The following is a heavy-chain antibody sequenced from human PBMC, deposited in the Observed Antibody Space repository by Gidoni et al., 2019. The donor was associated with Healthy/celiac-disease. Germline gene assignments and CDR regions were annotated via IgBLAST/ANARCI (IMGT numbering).Heavy chain of an antibody. CDR3: AKDMTSSGWYYFDY. J-gene: IGHJ4*02. V-gene: IGHV3-9*01. D-gene: IGHD6-19*01. CDR2: ISWNSGSI. CDR1: GFPFDDYA. Sequence: EVQLVESGGGLVQPGRSLSPSCAASGFPFDDYAMHWVRQAPGKGLEWVSGISWNSGSIGYADSVKGRFTISRDNAKNSLYLQMNSLRAEDTALYYCAKDMTSSGWYYFDYWGQGTLVTVSS.